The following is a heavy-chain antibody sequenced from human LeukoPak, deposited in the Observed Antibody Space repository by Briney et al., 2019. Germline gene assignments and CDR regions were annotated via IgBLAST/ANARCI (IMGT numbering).Heavy chain of an antibody. CDR1: GFTFSDHY. Sequence: PGGSLRLSCAASGFTFSDHYMDWVRQAPGKGLEWVGRTRNKANSYTTESAASVKGRFTISRDDSKNSLYLQMNSLKTEDTAVYYCASGAVAGRFDYWGQGTLVTVSS. CDR2: TRNKANSYTT. J-gene: IGHJ4*02. V-gene: IGHV3-72*01. CDR3: ASGAVAGRFDY. D-gene: IGHD6-19*01.